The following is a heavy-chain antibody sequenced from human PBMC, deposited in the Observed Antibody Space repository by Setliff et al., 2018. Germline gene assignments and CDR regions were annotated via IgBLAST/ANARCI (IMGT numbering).Heavy chain of an antibody. CDR3: ARDVRHYDILTGYPYYYYYYMDV. V-gene: IGHV1-69*13. J-gene: IGHJ6*03. D-gene: IGHD3-9*01. CDR2: IRTIFGTA. CDR1: GGTFSSYA. Sequence: SVKVSCKASGGTFSSYAISWVRQAPGQGLEWMGGIRTIFGTANYAQKFQGRVTITADESTSTAYMELSSLRSEDTAVYYCARDVRHYDILTGYPYYYYYYMDVWGKGTTVTVSS.